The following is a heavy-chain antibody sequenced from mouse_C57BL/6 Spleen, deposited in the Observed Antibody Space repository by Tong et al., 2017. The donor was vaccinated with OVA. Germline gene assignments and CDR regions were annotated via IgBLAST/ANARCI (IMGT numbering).Heavy chain of an antibody. CDR1: GYTFTSYW. J-gene: IGHJ2*01. V-gene: IGHV1-7*01. Sequence: VQLQESGAELAKPGASVKLSCKASGYTFTSYWMHWVKQRPGQGLEWIGYINPSSGYTKYNQKFKDKATLTADKSSSTAYMELRSLTSEDSAVYYCAILYYYGSSYVGYWGQGTTLTVSS. CDR3: AILYYYGSSYVGY. CDR2: INPSSGYT. D-gene: IGHD1-1*01.